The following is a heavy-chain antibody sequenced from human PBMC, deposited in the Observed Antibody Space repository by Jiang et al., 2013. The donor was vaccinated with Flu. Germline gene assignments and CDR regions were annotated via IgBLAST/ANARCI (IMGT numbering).Heavy chain of an antibody. CDR1: GYTFSDRY. CDR2: INPTDGGT. CDR3: YITARPSRYYSLDV. Sequence: GAEVKKPGASVKVSCKASGYTFSDRYILWVRQAPGQGLEWMGWINPTDGGTIYAQKFQGRVTMTRDTSISTGYMELRRLTSDDTAVYYCYITARPSRYYSLDVWGQGTTVVVSS. V-gene: IGHV1-2*02. D-gene: IGHD1-20*01. J-gene: IGHJ6*02.